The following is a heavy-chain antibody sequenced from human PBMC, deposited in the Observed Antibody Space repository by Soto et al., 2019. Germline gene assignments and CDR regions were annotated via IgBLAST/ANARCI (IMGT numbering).Heavy chain of an antibody. CDR3: AADSSGYNWFDP. CDR2: ISYSGTT. J-gene: IGHJ5*02. D-gene: IGHD6-25*01. V-gene: IGHV4-59*01. Sequence: QVQLQESGPRLVKPAETLSPTCNVSGASMSSYYWNWIRQTPGKGLEWIGWISYSGTTKYNPSLKSRVTISVDTSKNQFSLRLSSVTAADTAVYSCAADSSGYNWFDPWGQGTLVTVSS. CDR1: GASMSSYY.